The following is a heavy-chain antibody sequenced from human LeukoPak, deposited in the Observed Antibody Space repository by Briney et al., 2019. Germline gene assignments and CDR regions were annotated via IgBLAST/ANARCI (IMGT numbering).Heavy chain of an antibody. J-gene: IGHJ4*02. Sequence: SETLSLTCTVSGGPRNCWNWVRQPAGQGLEWIGRLCTSGSINYNPSLNSRPTISLDTSKNQLSLRLTSVTAADTAVYYCAREGGTIYFDYWGQGALVTVSS. D-gene: IGHD3-3*01. V-gene: IGHV4-4*07. CDR3: AREGGTIYFDY. CDR2: LCTSGSI. CDR1: GGPRNC.